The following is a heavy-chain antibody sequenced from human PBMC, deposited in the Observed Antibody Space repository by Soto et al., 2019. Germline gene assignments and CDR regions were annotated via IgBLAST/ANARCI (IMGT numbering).Heavy chain of an antibody. CDR1: GGSISSGGYY. CDR2: IYYSGST. V-gene: IGHV4-31*03. D-gene: IGHD3-22*01. J-gene: IGHJ5*02. CDR3: ARDRDDSSGYYSSVWFDP. Sequence: PSETLSLTCTVSGGSISSGGYYWSWIRQHPGKGLEWIGYIYYSGSTYYNPSLKSRVTISVDTSKNQFSLKLSSVTAADTAVYYCARDRDDSSGYYSSVWFDPWGQGTLVTVS.